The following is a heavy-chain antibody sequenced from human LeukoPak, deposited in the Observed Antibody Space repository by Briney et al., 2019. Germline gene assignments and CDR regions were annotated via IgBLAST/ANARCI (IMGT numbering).Heavy chain of an antibody. CDR2: IYYSGST. D-gene: IGHD2-21*02. J-gene: IGHJ5*02. Sequence: PSETLSLTCTVSGDSISSYYWSWIRQPPGKGLEWIGYIYYSGSTKYNPSLKSRVTISVDTSKNQFSLKLNSVTAADTAVYYCARGYAGNCGGDCYLNWFDPWGQGTLVTVSS. V-gene: IGHV4-59*01. CDR3: ARGYAGNCGGDCYLNWFDP. CDR1: GDSISSYY.